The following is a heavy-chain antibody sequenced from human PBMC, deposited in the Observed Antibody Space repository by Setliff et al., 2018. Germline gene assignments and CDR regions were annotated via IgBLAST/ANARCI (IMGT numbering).Heavy chain of an antibody. V-gene: IGHV4-59*11. CDR3: ARALLWFGEGMDV. CDR2: MYNSGST. J-gene: IGHJ6*03. CDR1: GGSISHHY. D-gene: IGHD3-10*01. Sequence: SETLSLTCTVSGGSISHHYWSWIRQPPGKGLEWVGYMYNSGSTSYNPSLRRRVAISVDKSKNQFSLKLSSVTAADTAVYYCARALLWFGEGMDVWGKGTTVTVSS.